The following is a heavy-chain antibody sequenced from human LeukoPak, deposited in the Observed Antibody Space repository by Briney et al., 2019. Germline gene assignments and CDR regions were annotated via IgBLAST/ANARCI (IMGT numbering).Heavy chain of an antibody. CDR1: GRSINTYY. CDR2: IFHSGNT. CDR3: ARRYSNSYYFDY. Sequence: SETLSLTCTVSGRSINTYYWNWIRQPPGRGLEWIGYIFHSGNTKYNPSLKSRVTISLDTSKNQFSLKLSSVTAADTAVYYCARRYSNSYYFDYWGQGTLVTVSS. D-gene: IGHD6-6*01. V-gene: IGHV4-59*12. J-gene: IGHJ4*02.